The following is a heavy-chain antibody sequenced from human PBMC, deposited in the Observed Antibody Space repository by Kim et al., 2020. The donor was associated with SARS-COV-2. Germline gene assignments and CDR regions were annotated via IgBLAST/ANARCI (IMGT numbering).Heavy chain of an antibody. D-gene: IGHD1-26*01. CDR3: ARVWELAYDH. V-gene: IGHV3-53*01. CDR1: GFTLITDH. CDR2: IYHNGKA. J-gene: IGHJ4*02. Sequence: GGSLRLSCAASGFTLITDHVSWVRQAPGKGLEWVSIIYHNGKAVNADSVKGRFTMSRDISKSTLYLQMNSLRVEDTAVYYCARVWELAYDHWGQGILVTVSA.